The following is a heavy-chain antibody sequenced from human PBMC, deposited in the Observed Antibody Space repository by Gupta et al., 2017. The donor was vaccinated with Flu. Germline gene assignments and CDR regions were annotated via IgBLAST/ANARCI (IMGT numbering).Heavy chain of an antibody. CDR2: INHRGST. D-gene: IGHD5-12*01. J-gene: IGHJ2*01. CDR1: GGSFSGYY. Sequence: QVQLQQWGAGLLKPSETLSLTCAVYGGSFSGYYWSWIRQPPGKGLEWIGEINHRGSTNYNPSLKSRVTISVDTSKNQFSLKLSSVTAADTAVYYCARGVAQLTRWLQPYHWYFDLWGRGTLVTVSS. V-gene: IGHV4-34*01. CDR3: ARGVAQLTRWLQPYHWYFDL.